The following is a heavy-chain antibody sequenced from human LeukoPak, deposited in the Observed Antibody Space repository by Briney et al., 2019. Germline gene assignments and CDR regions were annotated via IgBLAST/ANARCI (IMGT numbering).Heavy chain of an antibody. CDR3: ARLPLGAFGEVLNFDF. Sequence: PSETLSLTCGVSSEFFSGYYWGWIRQPPGKGLEGSGDINDSGTTKYNPTLKSRVTISIDTSKKQFSLKVKSVSAADTAVYFCARLPLGAFGEVLNFDFWGQGTLVTVSS. J-gene: IGHJ4*02. V-gene: IGHV4-34*01. CDR2: INDSGTT. CDR1: SEFFSGYY. D-gene: IGHD3-10*01.